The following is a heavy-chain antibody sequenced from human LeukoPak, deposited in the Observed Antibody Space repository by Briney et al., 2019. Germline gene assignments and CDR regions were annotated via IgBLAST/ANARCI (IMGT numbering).Heavy chain of an antibody. CDR1: GFTFRSYV. CDR2: ISYEGSNK. D-gene: IGHD3-3*01. V-gene: IGHV3-30*03. J-gene: IGHJ4*02. Sequence: GGSLRLSCAASGFTFRSYVMQWVRQAPGKGLEWVAVISYEGSNKYYADSVKGRFTTSRDNSRNTLYLQMNSLRAEDTALYYCVTDRDFWSGYSYDYWGQGTLVTVSS. CDR3: VTDRDFWSGYSYDY.